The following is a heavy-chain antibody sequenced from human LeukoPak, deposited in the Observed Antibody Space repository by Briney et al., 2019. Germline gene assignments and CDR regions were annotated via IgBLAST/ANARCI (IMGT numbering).Heavy chain of an antibody. J-gene: IGHJ6*03. Sequence: PETLSLTCTGSGDSISGYDGSWVRRPPGKGLEWIGYIHTSGSTLYNPPLKSRISMSVDTSKNQFSLRLSSVTAADTALYYCARHGRAAAGSYSYYYMEVWGKGTTVTVSS. CDR3: ARHGRAAAGSYSYYYMEV. CDR1: GDSISGYD. CDR2: IHTSGST. D-gene: IGHD6-13*01. V-gene: IGHV4-4*09.